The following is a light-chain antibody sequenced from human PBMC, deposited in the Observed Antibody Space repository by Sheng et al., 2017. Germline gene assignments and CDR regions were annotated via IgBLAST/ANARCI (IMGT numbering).Light chain of an antibody. V-gene: IGKV3-15*01. CDR3: QQYENWPRYT. J-gene: IGKJ2*01. CDR2: GAS. CDR1: QNVNSN. Sequence: EIVMTQSPVTLSVSPGETATLSCRTSQNVNSNLAWYQQKPGQAPRLLIYGASTRATGFPARFSGSGSGTEFTLTISSLQSEDFAVYYCQQYENWPRYTLGQGTKLEI.